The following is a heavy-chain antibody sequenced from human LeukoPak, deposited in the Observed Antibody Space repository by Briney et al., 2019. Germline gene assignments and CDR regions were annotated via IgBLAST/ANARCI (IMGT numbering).Heavy chain of an antibody. J-gene: IGHJ4*02. CDR3: ARTGPTYYYDSSGYEYFDY. D-gene: IGHD3-22*01. CDR2: IYYSGST. CDR1: GGSISSYY. V-gene: IGHV4-59*01. Sequence: PSETLSLTCTVSGGSISSYYWSWIRQPPGKGLEWIGYIYYSGSTNYNPSLKSRVTISVDTSKNQFSLKLSSVTAADTAVYYCARTGPTYYYDSSGYEYFDYWGQGTLVTVSS.